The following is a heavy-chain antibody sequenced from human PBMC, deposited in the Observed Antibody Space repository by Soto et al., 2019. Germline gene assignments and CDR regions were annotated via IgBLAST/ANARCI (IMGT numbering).Heavy chain of an antibody. D-gene: IGHD4-17*01. CDR3: ASNLHRYGDYDGYFDS. CDR1: GYTLTELS. CDR2: FDGEDGET. Sequence: ASVKVSCKVSGYTLTELSMHWVRQAPGKGLEWMGCFDGEDGETDYAQKFQGRVTMTKDTSASTTYMELSSLRSEDTAVYFCASNLHRYGDYDGYFDSWGPGTLVTVSS. V-gene: IGHV1-24*01. J-gene: IGHJ4*02.